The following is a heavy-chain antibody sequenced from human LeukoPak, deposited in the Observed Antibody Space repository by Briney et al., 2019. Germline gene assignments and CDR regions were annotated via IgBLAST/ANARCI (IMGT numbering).Heavy chain of an antibody. J-gene: IGHJ4*02. CDR3: AKIEGYSGYDPAY. Sequence: PGGSLRLSCAASGFTFSDYNMHWVRQAPGKGLEWMAVISYHGINEYYADSVKGRFTISRDNSKNTLHLQMNSLRAEDTAVYYCAKIEGYSGYDPAYWGQGTLVTVSS. CDR1: GFTFSDYN. D-gene: IGHD5-12*01. V-gene: IGHV3-30*18. CDR2: ISYHGINE.